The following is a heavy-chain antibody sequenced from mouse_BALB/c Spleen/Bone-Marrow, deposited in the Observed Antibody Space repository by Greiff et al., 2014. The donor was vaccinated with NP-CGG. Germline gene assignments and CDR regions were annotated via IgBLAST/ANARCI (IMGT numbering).Heavy chain of an antibody. CDR2: VNPYNGGT. CDR3: ARSPYGNSGYFDY. J-gene: IGHJ2*01. V-gene: IGHV1-19*01. CDR1: GYTFTDYY. Sequence: EVQLQESGPELVKPGASVKMSCKASGYTFTDYYMDWVKQSHGESFEWIGRVNPYNGGTSYNQKFKGKATLTVDKSSSTAYMELNSLTSEDSAVYYCARSPYGNSGYFDYWGQGTTLTVSS. D-gene: IGHD2-10*02.